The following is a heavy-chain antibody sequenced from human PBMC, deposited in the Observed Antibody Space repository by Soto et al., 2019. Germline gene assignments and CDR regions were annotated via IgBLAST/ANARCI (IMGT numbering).Heavy chain of an antibody. CDR3: GGGGGWVIDY. V-gene: IGHV3-7*01. D-gene: IGHD3-16*01. CDR2: IKQDGSEK. Sequence: EVQLVESGGGLVQPGGSLRLSCAASKFTFSSYWMNWVRQAPGKGLEWVANIKQDGSEKYYVDSVKGRFTISRDNAKKEVYLQMNGLRAEDTAVAYCGGGGGWVIDYWGQGALVSVSS. CDR1: KFTFSSYW. J-gene: IGHJ4*02.